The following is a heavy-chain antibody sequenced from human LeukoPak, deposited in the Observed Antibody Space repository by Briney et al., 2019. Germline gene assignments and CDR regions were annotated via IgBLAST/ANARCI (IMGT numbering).Heavy chain of an antibody. D-gene: IGHD3-10*01. CDR1: GDSISSTVYY. V-gene: IGHV4-39*01. CDR2: IYYSGST. CDR3: ARLFSVGPGRPSWFDP. J-gene: IGHJ5*02. Sequence: SETLSLTCTVSGDSISSTVYYWGWIRQPPGRGLEWIGTIYYSGSTYDNPSLESRVTISVDTSKNQFSLKLSSVTAADTAVYYCARLFSVGPGRPSWFDPWGQGTLVTVSS.